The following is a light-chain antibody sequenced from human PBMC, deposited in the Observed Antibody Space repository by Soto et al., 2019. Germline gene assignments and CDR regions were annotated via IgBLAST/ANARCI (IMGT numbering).Light chain of an antibody. CDR1: QSVSSSY. CDR2: GAS. Sequence: EMVLTQSPGTLSLSPGERATLSCRASQSVSSSYLAWYQQKPGQAPRPLIYGASSRATGIPDGFSGSGSGTGFTLTISRLEPEAFAVYYCQQYGSSPTFGHGTKVEIK. V-gene: IGKV3-20*01. J-gene: IGKJ1*01. CDR3: QQYGSSPT.